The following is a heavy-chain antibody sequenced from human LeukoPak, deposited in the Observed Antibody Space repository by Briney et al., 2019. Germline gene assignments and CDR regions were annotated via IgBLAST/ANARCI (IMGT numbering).Heavy chain of an antibody. V-gene: IGHV3-48*01. D-gene: IGHD5-12*01. Sequence: GGSLRLSRAASGFTFSSYSMNWVRQAPGKGLEWVSYISSSSSPIYYGDSVKGRFTISRDNDKNSLYLQMNSLGAEDTAVYYCARDGGYVKFDYWGQGTLVTVSS. CDR2: ISSSSSPI. J-gene: IGHJ4*02. CDR3: ARDGGYVKFDY. CDR1: GFTFSSYS.